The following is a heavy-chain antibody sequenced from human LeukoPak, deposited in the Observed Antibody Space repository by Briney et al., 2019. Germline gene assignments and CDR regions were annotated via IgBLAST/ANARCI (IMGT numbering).Heavy chain of an antibody. CDR1: GFTFSSYA. J-gene: IGHJ2*01. D-gene: IGHD5-18*01. V-gene: IGHV3-23*01. Sequence: GGSLRLSCAASGFTFSSYAMSWVRQAPGKGLEWVSAISGSGGSTYYADSVKGRFTISRDNSKNTLYLQMNSLRAEDTAVYYCANYGVDTAMVRSWYFELWCRGTLVTVSS. CDR3: ANYGVDTAMVRSWYFEL. CDR2: ISGSGGST.